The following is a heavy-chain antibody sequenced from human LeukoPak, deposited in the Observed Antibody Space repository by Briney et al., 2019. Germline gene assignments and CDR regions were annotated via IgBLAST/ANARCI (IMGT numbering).Heavy chain of an antibody. CDR2: IYYSGST. Sequence: PSETLSLTCTVSGGSISSYYWSWIRQPPGKGLEWIGYIYYSGSTNYNPSLKSRVTISVDTSKNQFSLKLSSVTAADTAVYYCARAQKKYYYDSSGYYSRDYFDYWGQGTLVTVSS. D-gene: IGHD3-22*01. CDR1: GGSISSYY. CDR3: ARAQKKYYYDSSGYYSRDYFDY. J-gene: IGHJ4*02. V-gene: IGHV4-59*01.